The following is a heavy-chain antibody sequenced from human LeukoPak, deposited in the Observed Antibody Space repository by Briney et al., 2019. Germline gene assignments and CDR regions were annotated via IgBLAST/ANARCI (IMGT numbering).Heavy chain of an antibody. CDR2: INPNSGGT. D-gene: IGHD6-19*01. Sequence: GASVKVSCKASGYTFTGYYMHWVRQAPGQGLEWMGWINPNSGGTNYAQKFQGRVTMTRDTSISTAYMELSRLRSEDTAVYYCARDQFPTTYSSGWQFDYWGQGTLVTVSS. J-gene: IGHJ4*02. V-gene: IGHV1-2*02. CDR1: GYTFTGYY. CDR3: ARDQFPTTYSSGWQFDY.